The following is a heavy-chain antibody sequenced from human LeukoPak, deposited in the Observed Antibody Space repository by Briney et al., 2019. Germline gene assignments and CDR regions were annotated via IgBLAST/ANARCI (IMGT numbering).Heavy chain of an antibody. CDR2: IYYSGST. CDR3: ARDLRSEGAFDI. V-gene: IGHV4-59*01. J-gene: IGHJ3*02. D-gene: IGHD3-3*01. Sequence: SETLSLTCTVSGGSISSYYWSWIRQPPGKGLDWIGYIYYSGSTNYNPSLKSRVTISVDTSKNQFSLKLSSVTAADTAVYYCARDLRSEGAFDIWGQGTMVTVSS. CDR1: GGSISSYY.